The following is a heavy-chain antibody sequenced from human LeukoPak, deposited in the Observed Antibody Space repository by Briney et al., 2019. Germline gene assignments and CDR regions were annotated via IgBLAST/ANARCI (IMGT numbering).Heavy chain of an antibody. V-gene: IGHV5-51*01. CDR2: IYPGDSDT. CDR1: GYSFTSYW. CDR3: ARDRYYGSGSYTQQYYYYGMDA. J-gene: IGHJ6*02. D-gene: IGHD3-10*01. Sequence: GESLKISCKGSGYSFTSYWIGWVRQMPGKGLEWMGIIYPGDSDTRYSPSFQGQVTISADKSISTAYLQWSSLKASDTAMYYCARDRYYGSGSYTQQYYYYGMDAWGQGTTVTVSS.